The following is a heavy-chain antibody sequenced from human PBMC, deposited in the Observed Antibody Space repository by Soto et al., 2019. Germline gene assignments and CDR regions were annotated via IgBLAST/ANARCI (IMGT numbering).Heavy chain of an antibody. CDR1: GFAFSTYT. J-gene: IGHJ4*02. V-gene: IGHV3-23*01. CDR2: MTGGGST. D-gene: IGHD3-9*01. Sequence: GSSRLSCAASGFAFSTYTMNWVRQAPGRRLEWVTAMTGGGSTYYADSVKGRFTISRDNSKSMLFLQMNSLRAEDTAVDYCAKHRPPDGIWTSDSWGQGTQVTVSS. CDR3: AKHRPPDGIWTSDS.